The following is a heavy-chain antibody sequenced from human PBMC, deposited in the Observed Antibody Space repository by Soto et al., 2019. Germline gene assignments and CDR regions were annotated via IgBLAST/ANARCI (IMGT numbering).Heavy chain of an antibody. CDR1: GGTFSSYA. CDR3: ARGAHCSGGSCYSWWFAP. J-gene: IGHJ5*02. D-gene: IGHD2-15*01. V-gene: IGHV1-69*01. Sequence: QVQLVQSGAEVKKPGSSVKVSCKASGGTFSSYAISWVRQAPGQGLEWMGGIIPIFGTANYAQKFQGRVTITADESTSTAYMELSSLRSEDTAVYYCARGAHCSGGSCYSWWFAPWGQGTLVTVSS. CDR2: IIPIFGTA.